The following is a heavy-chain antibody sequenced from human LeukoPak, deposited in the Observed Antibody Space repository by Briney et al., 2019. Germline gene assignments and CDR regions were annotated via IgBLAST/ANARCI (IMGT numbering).Heavy chain of an antibody. Sequence: SETLSLTCAVSGASISSSNYYWGWVRQSPGKGLEWIGNIYSSGNTYYNASLKSRVTMYIDTSKNQFSLKLSSVTAADTAVYYCARDRYYYDSSGSQFDYWGQGTLVTVSS. D-gene: IGHD3-22*01. V-gene: IGHV4-39*07. CDR2: IYSSGNT. J-gene: IGHJ4*02. CDR3: ARDRYYYDSSGSQFDY. CDR1: GASISSSNYY.